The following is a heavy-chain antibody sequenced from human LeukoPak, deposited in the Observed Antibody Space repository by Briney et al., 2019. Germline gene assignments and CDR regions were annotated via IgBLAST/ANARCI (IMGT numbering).Heavy chain of an antibody. CDR2: IYPKSGGT. D-gene: IGHD3-10*01. Sequence: ASVKVSCKASGYTFTNYGISWVRQAPGQGPEWMGWIYPKSGGTNSAQKFQGRVTLTRDTSISTTYMELTGLRSDDTAVYYCARIAGSGSLNWFDPWGQGTLVTVSS. J-gene: IGHJ5*02. CDR3: ARIAGSGSLNWFDP. V-gene: IGHV1-2*02. CDR1: GYTFTNYG.